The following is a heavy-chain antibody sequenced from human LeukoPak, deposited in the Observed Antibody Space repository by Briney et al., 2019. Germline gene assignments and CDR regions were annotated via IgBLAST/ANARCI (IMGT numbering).Heavy chain of an antibody. CDR1: GYTFTGYY. CDR2: INPNSGGT. D-gene: IGHD3-22*01. CDR3: ARSTYYNDSSGYYLDYFDY. V-gene: IGHV1-2*02. Sequence: ASVNVSCKASGYTFTGYYMHWVRQAPGQGLEWMGWINPNSGGTNYAQKFQGRVTMTRDTSISTAYMELSRLRSDDTAVYYCARSTYYNDSSGYYLDYFDYWGQGTLVNGSS. J-gene: IGHJ4*02.